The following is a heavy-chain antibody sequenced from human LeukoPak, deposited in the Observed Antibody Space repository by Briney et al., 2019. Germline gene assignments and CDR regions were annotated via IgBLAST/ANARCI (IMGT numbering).Heavy chain of an antibody. J-gene: IGHJ5*02. V-gene: IGHV4-4*07. CDR1: GGSISSYY. Sequence: SETLSLTCTVSGGSISSYYWSWIRQPAGKGLEWIGRICTSGSTNYNPSLKSRVTMSVDTSKNQFSLKLSSVTAADTAVYYCARDIISSWYGGSYNWFDPWGQGTLVTVSS. D-gene: IGHD6-13*01. CDR2: ICTSGST. CDR3: ARDIISSWYGGSYNWFDP.